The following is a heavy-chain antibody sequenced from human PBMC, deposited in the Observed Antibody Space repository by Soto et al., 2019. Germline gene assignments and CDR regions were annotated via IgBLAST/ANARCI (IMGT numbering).Heavy chain of an antibody. V-gene: IGHV4-61*01. CDR3: AGFGEYIDY. CDR1: GGSVSSGSDY. D-gene: IGHD3-10*01. CDR2: IYYSGST. Sequence: SETLSLTCTVSGGSVSSGSDYWSWIRQPPGKGLEWIGYIYYSGSTNYNPSLKSRVTISVDTSKNQFSLKLSSVTAADTAVYYCAGFGEYIDYWGQGTLVTVSS. J-gene: IGHJ4*02.